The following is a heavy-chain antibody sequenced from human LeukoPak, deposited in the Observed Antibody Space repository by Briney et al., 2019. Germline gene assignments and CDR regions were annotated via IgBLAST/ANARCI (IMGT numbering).Heavy chain of an antibody. D-gene: IGHD3-3*01. CDR2: IIPIFGTA. CDR3: AREGTIFGVVKSFDY. J-gene: IGHJ4*02. Sequence: SVKVSCKASGGTFSSYAISWVRQAPGQGLEWMGGIIPIFGTANYAQKFQGRVTITADESTSTAYMELSSLISEDTAVYYCAREGTIFGVVKSFDYWGQGTLVTVSS. CDR1: GGTFSSYA. V-gene: IGHV1-69*13.